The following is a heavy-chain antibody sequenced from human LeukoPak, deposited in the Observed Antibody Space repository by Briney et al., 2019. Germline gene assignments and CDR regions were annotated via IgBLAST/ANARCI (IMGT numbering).Heavy chain of an antibody. CDR1: GYTFTSYG. CDR2: INPDNGGT. CDR3: ARWLMRATTRDAFDI. D-gene: IGHD1-26*01. Sequence: ASVKVSCKASGYTFTSYGISWVRQAPGQGLQWMAWINPDNGGTNYAQKFQGRVTSTTDPSISTAYMELSGLRSDDTAVYFCARWLMRATTRDAFDIWGQGTMVTVSS. V-gene: IGHV1-18*01. J-gene: IGHJ3*02.